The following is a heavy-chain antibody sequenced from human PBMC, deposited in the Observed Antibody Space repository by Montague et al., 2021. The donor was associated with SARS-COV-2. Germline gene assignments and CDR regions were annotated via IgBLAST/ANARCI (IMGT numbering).Heavy chain of an antibody. J-gene: IGHJ6*03. Sequence: SVKLSCKVSGYTLTELSMHWVRQAPGKGLEWMGGFDPEDGETIYAQKFQGRVTVTEDTSTDTAYMELSSLRSEDTAVYYCATTRDVVTARGYMDVWGKGTTVTVSS. V-gene: IGHV1-24*01. CDR3: ATTRDVVTARGYMDV. CDR2: FDPEDGET. D-gene: IGHD5-18*01. CDR1: GYTLTELS.